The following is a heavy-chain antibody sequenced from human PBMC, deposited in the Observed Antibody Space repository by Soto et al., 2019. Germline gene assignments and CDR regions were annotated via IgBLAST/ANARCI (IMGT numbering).Heavy chain of an antibody. J-gene: IGHJ4*02. Sequence: EVQLVESGGGLVQPGGSLRLSCAASGFTFSSYWMHWVRQAPGKGLVWVSRINSDGSSTNYADSVKGRFTISRDNAKNTPYLQMNSLRAEDTAVYYCARDGRFGELFYYWGQGTLVTVSS. CDR3: ARDGRFGELFYY. CDR2: INSDGSST. V-gene: IGHV3-74*01. D-gene: IGHD3-10*01. CDR1: GFTFSSYW.